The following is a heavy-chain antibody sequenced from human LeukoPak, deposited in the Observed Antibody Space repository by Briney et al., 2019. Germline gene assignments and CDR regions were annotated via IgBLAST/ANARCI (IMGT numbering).Heavy chain of an antibody. J-gene: IGHJ5*02. V-gene: IGHV1-18*01. D-gene: IGHD3-10*01. CDR2: ISAYNGNT. CDR3: ARHYYYGSGSYRSAYNWFDP. CDR1: GYTFTSYG. Sequence: ASVKVSCKASGYTFTSYGISWVRQAPGQGLEWMGWISAYNGNTNYAQKLQGRVTMTTDTSTSTAYMELRSLRSEDTAVYYCARHYYYGSGSYRSAYNWFDPWGQGTLVTVSS.